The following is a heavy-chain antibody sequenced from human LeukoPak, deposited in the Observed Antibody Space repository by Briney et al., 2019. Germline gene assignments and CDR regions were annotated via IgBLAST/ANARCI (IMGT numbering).Heavy chain of an antibody. J-gene: IGHJ6*02. CDR2: ISSSSSYI. CDR3: PRDLLNDRNSLRHKYYYSLVV. D-gene: IGHD4-23*01. V-gene: IGHV3-21*01. CDR1: GFTFSSYS. Sequence: PGGSLRFSYAAPGFTFSSYSMNWVRQAPGKGLEWVSSISSSSSYIYYADSVKRRFTISRDNANNSLYLQRSSMSADDTAVYYCPRDLLNDRNSLRHKYYYSLVVWGGRTTVSVS.